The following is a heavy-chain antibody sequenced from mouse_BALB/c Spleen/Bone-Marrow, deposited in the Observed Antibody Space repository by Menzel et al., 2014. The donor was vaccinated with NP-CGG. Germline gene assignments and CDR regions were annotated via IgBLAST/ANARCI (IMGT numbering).Heavy chain of an antibody. CDR3: VSHGSWFAY. CDR2: IRSKSNNYAT. J-gene: IGHJ3*01. Sequence: EVQLVESGGGLVQPKGSLELSCAASGFTFXTYAMNWVRQAPGKGLEWVARIRSKSNNYATYYADSVKDRFTISRDDSQSMLYLQMNNLKTEDTAMYYCVSHGSWFAYWGQGTLVTVSA. V-gene: IGHV10-1*02. CDR1: GFTFXTYA.